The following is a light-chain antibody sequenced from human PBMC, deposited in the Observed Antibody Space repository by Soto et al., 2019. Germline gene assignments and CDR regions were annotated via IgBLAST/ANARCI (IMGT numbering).Light chain of an antibody. Sequence: DIQMTQSPSTLSASVGDRVTITCRASQSISSWLAWYQQKPGKAPKLLIYDASSLESGVPSRFRGSGSGTEFTLTISSLQPDDFATYYCQQYNSYSSLAFGQGTKLEIK. V-gene: IGKV1-5*01. CDR2: DAS. CDR3: QQYNSYSSLA. J-gene: IGKJ2*01. CDR1: QSISSW.